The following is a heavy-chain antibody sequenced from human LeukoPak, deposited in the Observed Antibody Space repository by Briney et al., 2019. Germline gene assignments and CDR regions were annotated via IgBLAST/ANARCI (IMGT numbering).Heavy chain of an antibody. Sequence: SETLSLTCTVSGGSFSRSSNYWGWIRQPPGKGLEWIGNIYYSGGTYYNPSLKSRVTISVDTSKNQFSLNLSSVTAADTAVYYYARHGSGGGSYSQLDYWGQGTLVTVSS. CDR1: GGSFSRSSNY. V-gene: IGHV4-39*01. J-gene: IGHJ4*02. CDR2: IYYSGGT. CDR3: ARHGSGGGSYSQLDY. D-gene: IGHD2-15*01.